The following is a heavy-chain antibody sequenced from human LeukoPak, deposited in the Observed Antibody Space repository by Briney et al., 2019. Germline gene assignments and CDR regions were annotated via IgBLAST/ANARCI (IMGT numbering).Heavy chain of an antibody. D-gene: IGHD3-22*01. CDR3: AKEGSSGYYPYFDY. CDR1: GFTFSSYG. CDR2: IRYDGSNK. J-gene: IGHJ4*02. V-gene: IGHV3-30*02. Sequence: GGSLRLSCAASGFTFSSYGMHWVRQAPGKGLEWVAFIRYDGSNKYYADSVKGRFTISRDNSKNTLYLQMNSLRAEDTAVYYCAKEGSSGYYPYFDYWGQGTLVTVSS.